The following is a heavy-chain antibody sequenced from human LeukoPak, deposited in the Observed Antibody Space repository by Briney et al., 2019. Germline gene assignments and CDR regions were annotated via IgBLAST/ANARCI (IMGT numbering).Heavy chain of an antibody. Sequence: SETLSLICSVSRGSISSPNYYWSWIRQPPGKGLEWIGKINHSGSTNYNPSLKSRVTISVDTSKNQFSLKLSSVTAADTAVYYCAREAVVVPASLDPWGQGTLVTVSS. J-gene: IGHJ5*02. D-gene: IGHD2-2*01. CDR1: RGSISSPNYY. CDR3: AREAVVVPASLDP. V-gene: IGHV4-39*07. CDR2: INHSGST.